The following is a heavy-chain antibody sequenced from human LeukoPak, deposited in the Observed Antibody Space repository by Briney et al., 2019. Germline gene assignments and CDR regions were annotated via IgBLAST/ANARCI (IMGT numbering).Heavy chain of an antibody. CDR2: ISGSGKNT. CDR3: AKDWEAVSGTPTGIDY. J-gene: IGHJ4*02. CDR1: EFSFSYYA. V-gene: IGHV3-23*01. Sequence: GGSLRLSCVASEFSFSYYAVSWVRQAPGKGLEWVSAISGSGKNTYYADSVKGRFTISRDNSKNTVYLQMNSLRAEDTAVYYCAKDWEAVSGTPTGIDYWGQGTLVTVSS. D-gene: IGHD6-19*01.